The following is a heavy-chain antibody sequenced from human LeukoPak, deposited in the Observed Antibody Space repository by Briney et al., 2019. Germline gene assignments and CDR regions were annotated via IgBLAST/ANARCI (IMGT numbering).Heavy chain of an antibody. CDR2: IYHSGST. Sequence: PSETLSLTCSVSGYSISSGYYWGWIRQPPGKGLEWIAIIYHSGSTHYNPSLKSRVTISVDTSKNQFSLRLSSVTAADTAVYYCARWSYGSHLYYYYYMDVWGKGTTVTVSS. J-gene: IGHJ6*03. CDR1: GYSISSGYY. V-gene: IGHV4-38-2*02. D-gene: IGHD3-10*01. CDR3: ARWSYGSHLYYYYYMDV.